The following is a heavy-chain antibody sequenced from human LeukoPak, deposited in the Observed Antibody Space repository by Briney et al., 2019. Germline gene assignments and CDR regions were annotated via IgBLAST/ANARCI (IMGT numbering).Heavy chain of an antibody. CDR2: INHSGST. J-gene: IGHJ6*03. D-gene: IGHD6-13*01. Sequence: PSETLSLTCAVYGGSFSGYYWSWIRQPPGKGLEWIGEINHSGSTNYNPSLKSRVTISVDTSKNQFSLKLSSVTAADTAVYYCARTLGSNSTPGYYYYYMDVWGKGTTVTVSS. V-gene: IGHV4-34*01. CDR3: ARTLGSNSTPGYYYYYMDV. CDR1: GGSFSGYY.